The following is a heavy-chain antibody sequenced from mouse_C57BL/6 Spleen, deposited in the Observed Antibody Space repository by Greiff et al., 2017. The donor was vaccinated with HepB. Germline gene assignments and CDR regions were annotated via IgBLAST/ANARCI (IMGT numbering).Heavy chain of an antibody. D-gene: IGHD1-1*01. V-gene: IGHV1-22*01. Sequence: EVQRVESGPELVKPGASVKMSCKASGYTFTDYNMHWVKQSHGKSLEWIGYINPNNGGTSYNQKFKGKATLTVNKSSSTAYMELRSLTSEDSAVYYCARGGTTYWYFDVWGTGTTVTVSS. CDR1: GYTFTDYN. J-gene: IGHJ1*03. CDR2: INPNNGGT. CDR3: ARGGTTYWYFDV.